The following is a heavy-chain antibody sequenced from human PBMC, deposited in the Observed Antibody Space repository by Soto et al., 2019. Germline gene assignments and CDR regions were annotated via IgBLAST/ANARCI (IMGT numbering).Heavy chain of an antibody. J-gene: IGHJ5*02. V-gene: IGHV1-2*04. D-gene: IGHD6-6*01. CDR3: ARGASIAACPGRFDP. Sequence: ASVKVSCKASGYTFTGYYMHWVRQAPGQGLEWMGWINPNSGGTNYAQKFQGWVTMTRDTSISTAYMELSRLRSDDTAVYYCARGASIAACPGRFDPWGQRTLVTVSS. CDR1: GYTFTGYY. CDR2: INPNSGGT.